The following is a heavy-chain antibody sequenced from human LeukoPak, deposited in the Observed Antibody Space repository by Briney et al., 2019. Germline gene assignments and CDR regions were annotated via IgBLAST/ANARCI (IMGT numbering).Heavy chain of an antibody. J-gene: IGHJ4*02. V-gene: IGHV3-53*01. D-gene: IGHD3-22*01. CDR3: ARETRYYDSSGYHAAFDY. Sequence: GGSLRLSCAASGFTVSSNYMSWVRQAPGKGLGWVSVIYSGGSTYYADSVKGRFTISRDNSKNTLYLQMNSLRAEDTAVYYCARETRYYDSSGYHAAFDYWGQGTLVTVSS. CDR2: IYSGGST. CDR1: GFTVSSNY.